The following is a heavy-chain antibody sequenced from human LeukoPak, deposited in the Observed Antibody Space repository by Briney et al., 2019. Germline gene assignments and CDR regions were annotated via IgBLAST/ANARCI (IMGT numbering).Heavy chain of an antibody. CDR3: ARGRYCSSTSCVGHDY. J-gene: IGHJ4*02. CDR2: INHSGST. Sequence: SETLSLTCAVYGGSFSGYYWSWIRQPPGKGLEWIGEINHSGSTNYNPSVKSRVTISVDTSKDQFSLKLSAVTAADTAVYYCARGRYCSSTSCVGHDYWGQGTLVTVSS. V-gene: IGHV4-34*01. CDR1: GGSFSGYY. D-gene: IGHD2-2*01.